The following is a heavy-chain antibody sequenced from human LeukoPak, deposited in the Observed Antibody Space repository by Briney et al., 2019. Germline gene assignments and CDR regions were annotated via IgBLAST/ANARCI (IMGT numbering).Heavy chain of an antibody. CDR3: ARDRVIQGYSSGWLFDY. J-gene: IGHJ4*02. V-gene: IGHV3-48*03. CDR1: GFIFSNYE. D-gene: IGHD6-19*01. Sequence: PGGSLRLSCAGSGFIFSNYEMNWVRQAPGKGLEWVSYISSTGSDIYYADSVKGRFTITRDNAENSLYLQMNSLRPEDTAVYYCARDRVIQGYSSGWLFDYWGQGTLVTVSS. CDR2: ISSTGSDI.